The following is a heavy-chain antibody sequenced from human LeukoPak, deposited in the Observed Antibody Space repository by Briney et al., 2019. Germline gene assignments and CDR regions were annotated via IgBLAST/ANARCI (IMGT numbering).Heavy chain of an antibody. V-gene: IGHV3-30-3*01. CDR1: GFTFSNYA. CDR2: ISYDGSTK. CDR3: ARSQRSYDFWSGDSDY. D-gene: IGHD3-3*01. Sequence: TGGSLRLSCADSGFTFSNYAMHWVRQTPGKGLEWVAVISYDGSTKYYADSVKGRFIISRDNSKNTLYLQMNTLRPEDTAVYYCARSQRSYDFWSGDSDYWGQGTLVTVSS. J-gene: IGHJ4*02.